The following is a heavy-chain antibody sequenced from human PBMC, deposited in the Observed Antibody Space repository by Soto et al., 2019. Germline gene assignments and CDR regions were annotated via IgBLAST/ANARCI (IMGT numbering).Heavy chain of an antibody. CDR2: INAGNGNT. J-gene: IGHJ6*02. CDR1: GYTFTSYA. D-gene: IGHD6-6*01. V-gene: IGHV1-3*05. Sequence: QVQLVQSGAEEKKPGASVKVSCKASGYTFTSYAMHWVRQAPGQRLEWMGWINAGNGNTKYSQKFQGRVTITRDTSESTAYMELSSLRSEDTAVYYCARDPSDYGMDVWGQGTTVTVSS. CDR3: ARDPSDYGMDV.